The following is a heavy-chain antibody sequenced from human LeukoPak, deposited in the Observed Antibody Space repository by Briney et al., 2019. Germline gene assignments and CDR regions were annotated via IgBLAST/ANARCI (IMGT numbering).Heavy chain of an antibody. D-gene: IGHD3-3*01. CDR2: IESSTDGGTT. J-gene: IGHJ5*01. CDR1: GPTFRNAF. Sequence: GGSLRLSCAASGPTFRNAFMNWVRQAPGKGLEWVGRIESSTDGGTTDYAAPVKGRFTMSRDDSKNTLYLQMNNVKTKDTGVYYCTTSPGITVFGVVTDSWGQGTLVIVSS. CDR3: TTSPGITVFGVVTDS. V-gene: IGHV3-15*04.